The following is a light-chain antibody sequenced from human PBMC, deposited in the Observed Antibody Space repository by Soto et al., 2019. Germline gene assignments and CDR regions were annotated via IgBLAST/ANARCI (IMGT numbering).Light chain of an antibody. J-gene: IGKJ1*01. Sequence: EIVLTQSPGTLSLSPGERATLSCRASQSVSSSYLDGYQQKPGQAPRLLIYGASSRATGIPDRFSGRGSGTDLTLTISRLAPEDFAVYYCQQYGSSPWTFGQGTKVEMK. CDR1: QSVSSSY. V-gene: IGKV3-20*01. CDR2: GAS. CDR3: QQYGSSPWT.